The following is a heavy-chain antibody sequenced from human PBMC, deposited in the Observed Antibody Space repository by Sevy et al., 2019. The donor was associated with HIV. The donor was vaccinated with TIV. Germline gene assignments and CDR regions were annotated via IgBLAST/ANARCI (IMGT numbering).Heavy chain of an antibody. J-gene: IGHJ4*02. CDR2: IYYGGTT. CDR1: GGSINRGGYY. CDR3: AREGLRNAGFDY. V-gene: IGHV4-31*03. Sequence: PSETLSLTCTVSGGSINRGGYYWSWIRQNPGKGLGWIGYIYYGGTTYYNPSLKSRLTISVDTSKNQFSLKVSSVTAADTAVYYCAREGLRNAGFDYWGQGTLVTVSS.